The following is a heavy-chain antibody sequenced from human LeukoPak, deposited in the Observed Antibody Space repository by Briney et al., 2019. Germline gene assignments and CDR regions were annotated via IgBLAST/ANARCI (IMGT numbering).Heavy chain of an antibody. D-gene: IGHD6-25*01. CDR1: GFTFSSYN. J-gene: IGHJ6*03. CDR3: ARDHYSATIKLYYYYYYMDV. V-gene: IGHV3-21*01. CDR2: ITSSSSYI. Sequence: MTGGSLRLSCAASGFTFSSYNMNWVRQAPGKGLEWVSSITSSSSYIYYADSVKGRFTISRDNAKNSLYLQMNSLRAEDTAVYYCARDHYSATIKLYYYYYYMDVWGKGTTVTVSS.